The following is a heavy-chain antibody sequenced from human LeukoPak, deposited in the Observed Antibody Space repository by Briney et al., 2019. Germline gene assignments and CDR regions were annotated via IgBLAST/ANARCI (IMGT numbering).Heavy chain of an antibody. Sequence: GGSLRLSCAASGFTVSSNYMSWVRQAPGKGLEWVSVIYSGGSTYYADSVKGRFTISRDNSKNTLYLQMNSLRAEDTAVYYCARDFHDRFGGYYFDYRGQGTVVTVSS. CDR3: ARDFHDRFGGYYFDY. CDR2: IYSGGST. J-gene: IGHJ4*02. CDR1: GFTVSSNY. D-gene: IGHD3-16*01. V-gene: IGHV3-66*01.